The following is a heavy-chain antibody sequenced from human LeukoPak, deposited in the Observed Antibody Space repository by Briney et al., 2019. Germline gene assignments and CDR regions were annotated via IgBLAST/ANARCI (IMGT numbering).Heavy chain of an antibody. Sequence: PGGSLRLSCAASGFTFSSSGMHWVRQAPGRGLEWVAFIRFDGTTKYYAQSVRGRFTISRDNSKNTLYLQMNSLRAEDTAVYYCAKERVPAAISDKHDAFDIWGQGTMVTVSS. J-gene: IGHJ3*02. CDR2: IRFDGTTK. CDR1: GFTFSSSG. CDR3: AKERVPAAISDKHDAFDI. V-gene: IGHV3-30*02. D-gene: IGHD2-2*01.